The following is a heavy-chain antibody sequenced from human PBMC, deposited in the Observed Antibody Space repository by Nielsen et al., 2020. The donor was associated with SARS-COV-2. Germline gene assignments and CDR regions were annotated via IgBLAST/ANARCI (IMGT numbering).Heavy chain of an antibody. CDR1: GSSSSDYS. V-gene: IGHV3-11*01. CDR3: ARVPTGGSYYSSEPPDY. CDR2: ISRSGSII. Sequence: GGSLRLSCVVSGSSSSDYSMRWIRQAPGKGLKWVSYISRSGSIIQHADSVKGRFTISRDNAKNSLYLQMDNLRVDDTAVYYCARVPTGGSYYSSEPPDYWGQGTLVTVSS. J-gene: IGHJ4*02. D-gene: IGHD1-26*01.